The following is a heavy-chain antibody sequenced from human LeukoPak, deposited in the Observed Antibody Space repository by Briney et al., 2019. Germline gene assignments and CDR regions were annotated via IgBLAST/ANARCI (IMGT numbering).Heavy chain of an antibody. CDR3: AREDSGYSYGYFVY. J-gene: IGHJ4*02. CDR1: GFTVSSNY. V-gene: IGHV3-66*02. Sequence: GGSLRLSCAASGFTVSSNYMSWVRQAAGKGLEWVSVFYSGGSTYYADSVKGRFTIPGENSRNTWYLQMNSRRAEDTPVYYWAREDSGYSYGYFVYCGQATLVTVSS. CDR2: FYSGGST. D-gene: IGHD5-18*01.